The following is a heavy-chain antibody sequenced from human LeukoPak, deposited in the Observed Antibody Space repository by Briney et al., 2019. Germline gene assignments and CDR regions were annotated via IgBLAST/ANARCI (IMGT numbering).Heavy chain of an antibody. CDR3: ARGLLLS. J-gene: IGHJ3*01. CDR2: IYYSGST. CDR1: GGSTSSYY. Sequence: PSETLSLTCTVSGGSTSSYYWSWIRQPPGKGLEWIGYIYYSGSTNYNPSLKSRVTISVDTSKNQFSLKLSSVTAADTAVYYCARGLLLSWGQGTMVTVSS. V-gene: IGHV4-59*12. D-gene: IGHD2-15*01.